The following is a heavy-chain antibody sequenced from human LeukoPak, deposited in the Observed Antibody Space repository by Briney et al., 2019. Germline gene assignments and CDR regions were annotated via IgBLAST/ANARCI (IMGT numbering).Heavy chain of an antibody. Sequence: ASVKVSCKASGYTFTSYYMHWVRQAPGQGLEWMGIINPSGGSTSYAQKFQGRVTMTRDMSTSTVYMELSSLRSEDTAVYYCASLGRPSTVTADSDYWGQGTLVTVSS. D-gene: IGHD4-11*01. J-gene: IGHJ4*02. CDR2: INPSGGST. V-gene: IGHV1-46*01. CDR3: ASLGRPSTVTADSDY. CDR1: GYTFTSYY.